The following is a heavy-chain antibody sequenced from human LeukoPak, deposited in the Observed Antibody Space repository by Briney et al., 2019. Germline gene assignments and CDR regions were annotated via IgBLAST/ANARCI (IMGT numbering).Heavy chain of an antibody. Sequence: GGSLRLSCAASGFTFSSYAMSWVRQAPGKGLEWVSGIRGSGGGTYYADSVEGRFTISRDNSRNSLYLQMNSLRADDTAVYYCAKDRGDHIAYPPHWYFDLWGRGTLVTVSS. CDR3: AKDRGDHIAYPPHWYFDL. V-gene: IGHV3-23*01. CDR1: GFTFSSYA. CDR2: IRGSGGGT. D-gene: IGHD2-21*01. J-gene: IGHJ2*01.